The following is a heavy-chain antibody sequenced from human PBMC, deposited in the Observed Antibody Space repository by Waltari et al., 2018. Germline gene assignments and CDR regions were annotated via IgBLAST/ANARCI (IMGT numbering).Heavy chain of an antibody. D-gene: IGHD2-21*01. Sequence: QVRLQQWGAGLLKPSETLSLTCAVYGESLSYYYWSWIRQPPGKGLEWIGEVSHSGCSNSKPSLKSRVTISVDRSRSQFSLKLTSVTAADTAVYYCARGLCNVRFDHWGQGTPVTVSS. J-gene: IGHJ5*02. CDR1: GESLSYYY. CDR2: VSHSGCS. CDR3: ARGLCNVRFDH. V-gene: IGHV4-34*02.